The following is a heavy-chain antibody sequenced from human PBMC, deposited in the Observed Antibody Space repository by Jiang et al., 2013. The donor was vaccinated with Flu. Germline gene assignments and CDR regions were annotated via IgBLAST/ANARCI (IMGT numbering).Heavy chain of an antibody. V-gene: IGHV1-8*01. D-gene: IGHD5-12*01. J-gene: IGHJ5*02. CDR3: GRDNGGYARWVAH. CDR1: GYTLPSFN. Sequence: GAEVKKPGASVKVSCKASGYTLPSFNINWVRQATGQGLEWMGWMNLNSGKTVYGERFQGRVTMTRDSSTNTAYMEVSSLRSDDTAVYYCGRDNGGYARWVAHWGQGTLVTVSS. CDR2: MNLNSGKT.